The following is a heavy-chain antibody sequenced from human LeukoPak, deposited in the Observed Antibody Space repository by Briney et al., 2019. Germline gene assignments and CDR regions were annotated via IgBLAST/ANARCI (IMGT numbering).Heavy chain of an antibody. CDR3: ARVGYCSGGSCYKGAFDI. Sequence: GGSLRLSCAASGFTFRSYGMHWVRQAPGKGLEWVALIWYDGSNKYYADSVKGRFTISRDNSKNTLYLQMSSLSAEDTAIYYCARVGYCSGGSCYKGAFDIWGQGTMVTVSS. CDR1: GFTFRSYG. D-gene: IGHD2-15*01. V-gene: IGHV3-33*08. CDR2: IWYDGSNK. J-gene: IGHJ3*02.